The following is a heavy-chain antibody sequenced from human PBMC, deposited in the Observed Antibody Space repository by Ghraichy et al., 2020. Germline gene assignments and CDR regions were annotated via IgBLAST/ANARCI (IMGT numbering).Heavy chain of an antibody. V-gene: IGHV3-23*01. D-gene: IGHD4-17*01. CDR2: ICGSGGST. CDR1: GFTFSSYA. Sequence: GGSLRLSCAASGFTFSSYAMSWVRQAPGKGLEWVSAICGSGGSTYYADSVKGRFTISRDNSKNTLYLQMNSLRAEDTAVYYCAKDQRYDDSHLSFQHCGQGTLVTVSS. CDR3: AKDQRYDDSHLSFQH. J-gene: IGHJ1*01.